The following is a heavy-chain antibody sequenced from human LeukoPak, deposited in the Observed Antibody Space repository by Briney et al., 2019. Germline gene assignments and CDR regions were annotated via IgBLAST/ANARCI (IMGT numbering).Heavy chain of an antibody. CDR1: GYTFTSYG. D-gene: IGHD4-17*01. Sequence: ASVKVSCKASGYTFTSYGISWVRQAPGQGLEWMGWISAYNGNTNYAQKLQGRVTMTTDTSTSTAYMELRSLRSDDTAVYYCAITTYGDYGEYAFDIWGQGTMVTVSS. V-gene: IGHV1-18*01. CDR2: ISAYNGNT. J-gene: IGHJ3*02. CDR3: AITTYGDYGEYAFDI.